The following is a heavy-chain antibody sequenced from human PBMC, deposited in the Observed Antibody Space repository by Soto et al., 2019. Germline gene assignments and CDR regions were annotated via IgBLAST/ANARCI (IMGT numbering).Heavy chain of an antibody. CDR1: GFTFSSYG. J-gene: IGHJ6*02. V-gene: IGHV3-30*18. Sequence: GGSLRLSCAASGFTFSSYGMHWVRQAPGKGLEWVAVISYDGSNKYYADSVKGRFTISRDNSKNTLYLQMNSLRAEDTAVYYCAKDSVVVPAAWGYYYYYGMDVWGQGTTVTVSS. CDR3: AKDSVVVPAAWGYYYYYGMDV. D-gene: IGHD2-2*01. CDR2: ISYDGSNK.